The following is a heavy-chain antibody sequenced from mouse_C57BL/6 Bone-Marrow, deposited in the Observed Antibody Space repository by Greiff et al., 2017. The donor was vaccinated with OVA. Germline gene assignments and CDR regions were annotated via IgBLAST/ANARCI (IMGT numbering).Heavy chain of an antibody. CDR3: ARVRGRGVDY. Sequence: VQLQQPGAELVMPGASVKLSCKASGYTFTSYWMHWVKQRPGHGLEWIGEIDPSDSYPNYNQKFKGKSTLTVDKSSSTAYMQLSSLTSEDSAVYYCARVRGRGVDYWGQGTTLTVSS. CDR1: GYTFTSYW. CDR2: IDPSDSYP. J-gene: IGHJ2*01. V-gene: IGHV1-69*01.